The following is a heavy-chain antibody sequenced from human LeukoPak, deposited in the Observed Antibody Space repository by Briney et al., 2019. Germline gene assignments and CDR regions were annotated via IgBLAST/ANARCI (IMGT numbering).Heavy chain of an antibody. CDR2: IYTSGST. V-gene: IGHV4-61*02. Sequence: SETLSLTCTVSGGSISSGSYYWSWIRQPAGKGLEWIGRIYTSGSTNYNPSLKSRVTISVDTSKNQFSLKLSSVTAADTAVYYCARVGGNYYGSGSYYWFDPWGQGTLVTVSS. J-gene: IGHJ5*02. CDR1: GGSISSGSYY. D-gene: IGHD3-10*01. CDR3: ARVGGNYYGSGSYYWFDP.